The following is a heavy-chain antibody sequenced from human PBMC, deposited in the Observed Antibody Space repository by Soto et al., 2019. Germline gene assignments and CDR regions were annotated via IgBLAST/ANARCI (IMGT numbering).Heavy chain of an antibody. Sequence: QVQLVQSGAEVKKPGASVKVSCKASGYTFTSYAMHWVRQAPGQRLEWMGWINAGNGNTKYSQKFQGRVTITRDTSASTAYMELSSLRSEDTAVYYCARVGDSSGWYWYFDLWGRGTLVTVSS. D-gene: IGHD6-19*01. CDR1: GYTFTSYA. CDR2: INAGNGNT. J-gene: IGHJ2*01. CDR3: ARVGDSSGWYWYFDL. V-gene: IGHV1-3*01.